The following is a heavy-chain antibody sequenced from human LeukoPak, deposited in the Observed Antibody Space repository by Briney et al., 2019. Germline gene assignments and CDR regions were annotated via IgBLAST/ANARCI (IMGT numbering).Heavy chain of an antibody. D-gene: IGHD2-15*01. CDR1: GVSISSSNSY. CDR3: ARDFRSVLAPHDAFDI. CDR2: IKQDGSEK. J-gene: IGHJ3*02. Sequence: ETLSLTCTVSGVSISSSNSYWGWIRQPPGKGLEWVANIKQDGSEKYYVDSVKGRFTISRDNAKNSLYLQMNSLRAEDTAVYYCARDFRSVLAPHDAFDIWGQGTMVTVSS. V-gene: IGHV3-7*01.